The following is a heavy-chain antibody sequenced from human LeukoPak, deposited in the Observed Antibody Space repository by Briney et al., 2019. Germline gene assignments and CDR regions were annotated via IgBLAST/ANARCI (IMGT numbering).Heavy chain of an antibody. CDR1: GGSISSYY. J-gene: IGHJ3*02. V-gene: IGHV4-59*01. CDR3: ARMTYAGYYDSSGYYADAFDI. CDR2: IYYSGST. Sequence: SETLSLTCTVSGGSISSYYWSWIRQPPGKGLEWIGYIYYSGSTNYNPSLKSRVTISVDTSKNQFSLKLSSVTAADTAVYYCARMTYAGYYDSSGYYADAFDIWGQGTMVTVSS. D-gene: IGHD3-22*01.